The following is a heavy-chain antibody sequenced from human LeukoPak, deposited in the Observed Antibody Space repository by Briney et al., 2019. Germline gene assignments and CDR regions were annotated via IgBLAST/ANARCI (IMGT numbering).Heavy chain of an antibody. Sequence: SETLSLTCTVSGGSTSSYYWSWIRQPPGKGLEWIGYIYYSGSTNYNPSLKSRVTISVDTSKNQFSLKLSSVTAADTAVYYCARRAGDRKYWYFDLWGRGTLVTVSS. CDR1: GGSTSSYY. V-gene: IGHV4-59*08. CDR2: IYYSGST. J-gene: IGHJ2*01. CDR3: ARRAGDRKYWYFDL. D-gene: IGHD7-27*01.